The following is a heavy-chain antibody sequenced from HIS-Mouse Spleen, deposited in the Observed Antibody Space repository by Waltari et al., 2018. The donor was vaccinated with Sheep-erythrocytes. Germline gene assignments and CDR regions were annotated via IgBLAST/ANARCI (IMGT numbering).Heavy chain of an antibody. V-gene: IGHV4-34*01. Sequence: QVQLQQWGAGLLKPSETLSLTCAVYGGSFSGYYWSCIRQPPGKGLEWIGEINHSGSPNYNPSLKSRVTISVDTSKSQFSLKLSSVTAADTAVYYCARGYSSFDYWGQGTLVTVSS. D-gene: IGHD6-13*01. CDR2: INHSGSP. CDR1: GGSFSGYY. CDR3: ARGYSSFDY. J-gene: IGHJ4*02.